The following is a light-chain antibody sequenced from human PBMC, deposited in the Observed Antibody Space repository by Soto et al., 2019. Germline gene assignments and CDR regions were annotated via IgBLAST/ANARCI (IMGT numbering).Light chain of an antibody. CDR1: QNVGTD. CDR3: QQYSNLPPYT. Sequence: EIVLTQSPATLSVSPGERATLSCRASQNVGTDLAWYQQRPGQAPRLLIYGASTRATGVPGRISGSGSGTEFTLTISSLQSEDFAIYSCQQYSNLPPYTFGQGTRLAI. CDR2: GAS. J-gene: IGKJ2*01. V-gene: IGKV3-15*01.